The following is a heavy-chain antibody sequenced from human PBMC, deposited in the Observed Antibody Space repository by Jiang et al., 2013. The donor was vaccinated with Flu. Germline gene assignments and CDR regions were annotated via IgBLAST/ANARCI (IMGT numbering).Heavy chain of an antibody. J-gene: IGHJ5*01. V-gene: IGHV1-46*04. CDR1: GYTFTSNY. CDR3: ARRVLSGWVDS. D-gene: IGHD6-19*01. Sequence: SGAEVKKPGASVKISCKTSGYTFTSNYIYWVRQAPGRGLEWMGFINPSAGGTTYSQRLQDRLTISRDLSTTAVYMELSSLRSDDTAMYYCARRVLSGWVDSWGQGTLVTVSS. CDR2: INPSAGGT.